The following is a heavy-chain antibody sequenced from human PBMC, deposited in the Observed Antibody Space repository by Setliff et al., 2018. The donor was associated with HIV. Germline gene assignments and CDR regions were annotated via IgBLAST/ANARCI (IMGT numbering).Heavy chain of an antibody. V-gene: IGHV4-59*08. D-gene: IGHD3-9*01. CDR1: GGSIRSHY. CDR3: ARRERYYDILTGRVSDGFDI. J-gene: IGHJ3*02. Sequence: SETLSLTCTVSGGSIRSHYWSWIREPPGKGLEWIGYIYYSGSTNYNPSLKSRVTISVDTSKNHFSLRLSSVTAADTAVYYCARRERYYDILTGRVSDGFDIWGQGTMVTVSS. CDR2: IYYSGST.